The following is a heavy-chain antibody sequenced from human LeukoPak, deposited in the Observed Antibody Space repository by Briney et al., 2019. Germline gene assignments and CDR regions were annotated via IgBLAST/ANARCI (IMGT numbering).Heavy chain of an antibody. J-gene: IGHJ6*03. CDR1: GFTFSKAW. V-gene: IGHV3-30*03. CDR3: ARVSSKATVRGLITKKNYFYYYMDV. D-gene: IGHD3-10*01. Sequence: GGSLRLSCAASGFTFSKAWMHWVRQAPGKGLEWVAVISYDGSNKYYADSVKGRFTISRDNSKNTLYLQMNSLRAEDTAVYYCARVSSKATVRGLITKKNYFYYYMDVWGKGTTVTISS. CDR2: ISYDGSNK.